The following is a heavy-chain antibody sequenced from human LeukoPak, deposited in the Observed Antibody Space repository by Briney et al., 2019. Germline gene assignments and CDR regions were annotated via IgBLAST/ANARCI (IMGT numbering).Heavy chain of an antibody. Sequence: GGSLRLSCVASHFTFSHYGMHWVRQAPGKGLEWVSVIWNDASNQYYADSVKGRFTISRDNSQNTVYLQMNSLRAEDTAVYYCAKVAQRGFDYSNSLENWGQGTLVIVSS. CDR1: HFTFSHYG. J-gene: IGHJ4*02. D-gene: IGHD4-11*01. CDR3: AKVAQRGFDYSNSLEN. V-gene: IGHV3-33*06. CDR2: IWNDASNQ.